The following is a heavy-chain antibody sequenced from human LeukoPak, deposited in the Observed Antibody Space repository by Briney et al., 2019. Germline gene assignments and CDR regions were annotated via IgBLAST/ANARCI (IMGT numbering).Heavy chain of an antibody. D-gene: IGHD3-22*01. J-gene: IGHJ6*02. V-gene: IGHV3-33*06. Sequence: GGSLRLSCAASGFTFSSYGMHWVRQAPGKGLEWVAVIWYDGSNKYYADSVKGRFTISRDNSKNTLYLQMNSLRAEDTAVYYFAKSYYYYSSGYYYNHHYYYGMDVWGQGTTVTVSS. CDR3: AKSYYYYSSGYYYNHHYYYGMDV. CDR1: GFTFSSYG. CDR2: IWYDGSNK.